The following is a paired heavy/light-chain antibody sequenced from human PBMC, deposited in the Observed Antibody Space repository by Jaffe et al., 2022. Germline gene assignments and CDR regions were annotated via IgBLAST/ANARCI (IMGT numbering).Light chain of an antibody. J-gene: IGLJ3*02. CDR2: VNSDGSH. Sequence: QVVVTQSPSAAASLGASVKLTCTLSSGHRNYAIAWHQQQPEKGPRYLMKVNSDGSHNRGDGIPDRFSGSSSGAERYLTISSLQSEDEADYYCQIWGYGFRVFGGGTKLTVL. CDR1: SGHRNYA. CDR3: QIWGYGFRV. V-gene: IGLV4-69*01.
Heavy chain of an antibody. D-gene: IGHD2-15*01. Sequence: QVQLVQSGPEVKQPGASVKVSCKASGYTFTTYGISWVRQAPGQGLEWMGWIGAYTGDTKYAQNLQGRVTMTTDTSTTTAYMELRSLRSDDTAIYYCARDFYSSGGTWYDLFDPWGQGTLVTVSS. V-gene: IGHV1-18*04. J-gene: IGHJ5*02. CDR2: IGAYTGDT. CDR3: ARDFYSSGGTWYDLFDP. CDR1: GYTFTTYG.